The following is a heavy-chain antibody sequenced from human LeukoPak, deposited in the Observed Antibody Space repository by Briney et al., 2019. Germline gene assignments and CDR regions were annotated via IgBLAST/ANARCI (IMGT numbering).Heavy chain of an antibody. J-gene: IGHJ3*02. CDR3: ARVGSGRPRLIAFDI. V-gene: IGHV4-39*07. CDR1: GGSISSSSYY. D-gene: IGHD6-19*01. CDR2: IYYSGST. Sequence: SETLSLTCTVSGGSISSSSYYWGWIRQPPGKGLEWIGSIYYSGSTYYNPSLKSRVTISVDTSKNQFSLKLSSVTAADTAVYYCARVGSGRPRLIAFDIWGQGTMVTVSS.